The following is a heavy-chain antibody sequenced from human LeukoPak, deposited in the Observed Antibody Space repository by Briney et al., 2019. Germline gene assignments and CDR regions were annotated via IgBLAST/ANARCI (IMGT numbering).Heavy chain of an antibody. V-gene: IGHV3-23*01. CDR3: ARDLYSYGYDY. D-gene: IGHD5-18*01. CDR1: GFTFSSYA. CDR2: ISGSGGST. J-gene: IGHJ4*02. Sequence: QPGGSLRLSCAASGFTFSSYAMSWVRQAPGKGLEWVSAISGSGGSTYYADSVKGRFTISRDNAKNSLYLQMNSLRAEDTAVYYCARDLYSYGYDYWGQGTLVTVSS.